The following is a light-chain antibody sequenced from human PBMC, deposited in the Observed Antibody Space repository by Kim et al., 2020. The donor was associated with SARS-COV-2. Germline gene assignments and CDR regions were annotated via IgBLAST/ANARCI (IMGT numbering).Light chain of an antibody. CDR3: QQYKSYPWT. CDR1: RNIATW. V-gene: IGKV1-5*03. J-gene: IGKJ1*01. CDR2: KAS. Sequence: ASIGDRGTITCRASRNIATWVAWYQQKPGEAPRLLIYKASNLKSGVPSRFSGSGSGTEFTLTTDSLQADDLATYYCQQYKSYPWTFGQGTKLEI.